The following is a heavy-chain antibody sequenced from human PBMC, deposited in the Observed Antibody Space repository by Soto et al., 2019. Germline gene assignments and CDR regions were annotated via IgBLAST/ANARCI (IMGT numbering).Heavy chain of an antibody. D-gene: IGHD3-3*01. CDR1: SFTFSNAW. V-gene: IGHV3-15*07. J-gene: IGHJ6*02. CDR3: TTLSITIFGVVLMDV. Sequence: GSLRLSCEASSFTFSNAWVNWVLPSPLNWLEWVGRIKSKTDGGTTDCAAPVKGRFTISRDDSKNTLYLKMNSLKTEDTAVYYCTTLSITIFGVVLMDVWGQGTTVTVSS. CDR2: IKSKTDGGTT.